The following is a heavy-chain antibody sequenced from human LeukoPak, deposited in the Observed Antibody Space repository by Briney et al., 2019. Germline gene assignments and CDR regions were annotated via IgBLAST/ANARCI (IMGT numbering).Heavy chain of an antibody. D-gene: IGHD6-19*01. CDR2: ISWNSGTK. CDR1: GFTFDDYA. CDR3: AKAAGDWYFDF. J-gene: IGHJ2*01. Sequence: GGSLRLSCAASGFTFDDYALHWVRQAPGKGLEWVSGISWNSGTKGYADSVEGRFTISRDNDKKSLYLQMNSLRPEDTAVYYCAKAAGDWYFDFWGRGTLVSVSS. V-gene: IGHV3-9*01.